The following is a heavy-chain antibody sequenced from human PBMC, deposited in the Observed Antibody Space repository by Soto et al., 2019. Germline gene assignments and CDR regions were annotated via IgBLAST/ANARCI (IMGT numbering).Heavy chain of an antibody. CDR3: ARGLTYYDMLTGYSPPYYFDY. Sequence: QVQLVESGGGLVKPGGSLRLFCAASGFTFSDYYMSWIRQAPGQGLEWVSYISSSSSYKNYADSVKGRFTISRDNAKNSLYRQMNSLRAEDTAVYYCARGLTYYDMLTGYSPPYYFDYWGQGTLVTVSS. CDR1: GFTFSDYY. J-gene: IGHJ4*02. V-gene: IGHV3-11*05. D-gene: IGHD3-9*01. CDR2: ISSSSSYK.